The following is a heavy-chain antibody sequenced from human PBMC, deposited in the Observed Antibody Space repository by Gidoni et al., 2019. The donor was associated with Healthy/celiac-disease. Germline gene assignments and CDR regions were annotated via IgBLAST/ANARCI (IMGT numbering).Heavy chain of an antibody. CDR3: ARETEITMVRGHSHPLYDFDY. CDR1: GGSFSGYY. D-gene: IGHD3-10*01. Sequence: QVQLQQWGAGLLKPSETLSLTCAVYGGSFSGYYWSWIRQPPGKGLEWIGEINHSGSTNYNPSLKSRVTISVDTSKNQFSLKLSSVTAADTAVYYCARETEITMVRGHSHPLYDFDYWGQGTLVTVSS. CDR2: INHSGST. J-gene: IGHJ4*02. V-gene: IGHV4-34*01.